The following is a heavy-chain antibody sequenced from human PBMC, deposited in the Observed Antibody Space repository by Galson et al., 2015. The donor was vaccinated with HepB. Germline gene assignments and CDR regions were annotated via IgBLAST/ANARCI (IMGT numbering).Heavy chain of an antibody. D-gene: IGHD4-17*01. V-gene: IGHV3-23*01. J-gene: IGHJ4*02. Sequence: SLRLSCAASGFTFRRYAMSWVRQSPGKGLEWVSGIRGNGADTYYADSVKGRFTISRDNSKNTVFLEMNSLRAEDTAVYYCAKDCTAYGDYRWDFWGQGSPVTVSS. CDR3: AKDCTAYGDYRWDF. CDR2: IRGNGADT. CDR1: GFTFRRYA.